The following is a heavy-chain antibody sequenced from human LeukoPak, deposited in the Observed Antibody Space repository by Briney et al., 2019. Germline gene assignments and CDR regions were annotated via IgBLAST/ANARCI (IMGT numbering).Heavy chain of an antibody. CDR1: GVTFSSYA. CDR2: ISSSGSTI. Sequence: GGSLRLSCAASGVTFSSYAMSWVRQAPGKGLEWVSYISSSGSTIYYADSVKGRFTISRDNAQNSLYLQMNSLRAEDTAVYYCAELGITMIGGVWGKGTTVTISS. V-gene: IGHV3-48*03. D-gene: IGHD3-10*02. CDR3: AELGITMIGGV. J-gene: IGHJ6*04.